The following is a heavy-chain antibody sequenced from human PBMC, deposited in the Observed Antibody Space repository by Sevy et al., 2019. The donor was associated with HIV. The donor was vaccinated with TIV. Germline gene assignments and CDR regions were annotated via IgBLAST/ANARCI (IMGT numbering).Heavy chain of an antibody. D-gene: IGHD6-19*01. CDR3: AKEGRSSGLFDY. CDR1: GFTFDDYV. J-gene: IGHJ4*02. CDR2: ISWNSGSI. Sequence: GGSLRLSCAASGFTFDDYVMHWVRQAPGKGLEWVSGISWNSGSIGYADSVKGRFTTSRDNAKNSLYLQMNSLRAEDMALYYCAKEGRSSGLFDYWGQGTLVTVSS. V-gene: IGHV3-9*03.